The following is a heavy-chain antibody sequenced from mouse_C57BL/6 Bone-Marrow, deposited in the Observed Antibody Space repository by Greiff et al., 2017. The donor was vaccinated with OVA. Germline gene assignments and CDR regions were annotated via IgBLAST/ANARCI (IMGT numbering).Heavy chain of an antibody. Sequence: VQLQQSGAELARPGASVKLSCKASGYTFTSYGISWVKQRTGQGLEWIGAIYPRSGNTYYNEKFKGKATLTADKSSSTAYMELRSLTSEDSAVYFCARDEGYDGVSWGQGTTLTVSS. CDR3: ARDEGYDGVS. CDR2: IYPRSGNT. D-gene: IGHD2-2*01. J-gene: IGHJ2*01. CDR1: GYTFTSYG. V-gene: IGHV1-81*01.